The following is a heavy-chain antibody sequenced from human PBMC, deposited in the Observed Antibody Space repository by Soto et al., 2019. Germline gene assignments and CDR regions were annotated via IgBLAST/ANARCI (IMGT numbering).Heavy chain of an antibody. J-gene: IGHJ4*02. CDR3: AKAGVTTLVSYFDY. Sequence: GGSNRVSRRAAGFTFRGYAMSWVRQKPGKGLEWVSAISGSGGSTYYADSVKGRFTISRDNSKNTLYLQMNSLRAEDTAVYYCAKAGVTTLVSYFDYWGQGTLVTVSS. V-gene: IGHV3-23*01. D-gene: IGHD4-17*01. CDR2: ISGSGGST. CDR1: GFTFRGYA.